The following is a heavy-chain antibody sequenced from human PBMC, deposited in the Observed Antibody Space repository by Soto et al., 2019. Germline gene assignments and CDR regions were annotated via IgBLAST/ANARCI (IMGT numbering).Heavy chain of an antibody. Sequence: QVQLQESGPGLVKPSETLSLTCTVSGGSISSYYWSWIRQPPGKGMEWIGYIYFSGSTNYNPSLKSRVTFSVDTSKNQFSLRLSSVTAADTALYYCARTTYSGSYVDWYFDLWGRGTLVTVSS. J-gene: IGHJ2*01. V-gene: IGHV4-59*01. CDR2: IYFSGST. D-gene: IGHD1-26*01. CDR1: GGSISSYY. CDR3: ARTTYSGSYVDWYFDL.